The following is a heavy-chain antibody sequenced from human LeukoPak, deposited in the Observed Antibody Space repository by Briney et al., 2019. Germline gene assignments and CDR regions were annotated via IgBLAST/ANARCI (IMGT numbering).Heavy chain of an antibody. CDR2: ISRSGNTI. V-gene: IGHV3-48*03. CDR3: ARAPYYMDV. CDR1: GFTFSSYE. Sequence: GGSLRLSCAASGFTFSSYEMNWVRQAPGKGREWVSYISRSGNTIYYADSVKGRFTIARDNAKNSLYLQMNSLRAEDTAVYYCARAPYYMDVWAKGTTVTVSS. J-gene: IGHJ6*03.